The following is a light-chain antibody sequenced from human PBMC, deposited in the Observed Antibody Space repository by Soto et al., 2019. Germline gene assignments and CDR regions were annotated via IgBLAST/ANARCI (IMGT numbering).Light chain of an antibody. Sequence: QSVLAQPASVSGSPGQSITISCTGTSSYVGGFNYVSWYQQYPGKAPKLLIYDVSNRPSGVSNRFSGSKSGNTASLTISGLQAEDEADYYCSSYTSNNNHVFGTGTKSPS. J-gene: IGLJ1*01. CDR3: SSYTSNNNHV. CDR2: DVS. V-gene: IGLV2-14*03. CDR1: SSYVGGFNY.